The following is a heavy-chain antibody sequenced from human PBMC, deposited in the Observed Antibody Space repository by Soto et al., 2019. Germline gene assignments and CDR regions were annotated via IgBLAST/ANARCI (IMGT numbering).Heavy chain of an antibody. D-gene: IGHD6-13*01. Sequence: GESLKISCKGSGYSFTSYWIGWVRQMPGKGLEWMGIIYPGDSDTRYSPSFQGQVTISADKSISTAYLQWSSLKASDTAMYYCARRGGSSWFPDAFDIWGQGTMVTVS. CDR3: ARRGGSSWFPDAFDI. V-gene: IGHV5-51*01. CDR2: IYPGDSDT. J-gene: IGHJ3*02. CDR1: GYSFTSYW.